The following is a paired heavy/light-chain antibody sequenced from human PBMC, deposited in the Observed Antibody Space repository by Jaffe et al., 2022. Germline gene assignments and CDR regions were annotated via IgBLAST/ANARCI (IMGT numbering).Heavy chain of an antibody. CDR2: MYYSGST. CDR1: GGSISSRSYY. Sequence: QLQLQESGPGLVKPSETLSLTCTVSGGSISSRSYYWGWIRQPPGKGLEWIGSMYYSGSTYYNPSLKSRVTISVDTSKNQFSLKLSSVTAADTAVYYCARQGYYASGSYSRWFDPWGQGTLVTVSS. V-gene: IGHV4-39*01. J-gene: IGHJ5*02. D-gene: IGHD3-10*01. CDR3: ARQGYYASGSYSRWFDP.
Light chain of an antibody. CDR1: ALPKQY. CDR2: KHI. J-gene: IGLJ2*01. Sequence: SYELTQPPSVSVSPGQTARITCSGDALPKQYAYWYQQKPGQAPVLVIYKHIERPSGIPERFSGSSSGTTVTLTISGVQAEDEADYYCQSADSSGTYVVFGGGTKLTVL. V-gene: IGLV3-25*03. CDR3: QSADSSGTYVV.